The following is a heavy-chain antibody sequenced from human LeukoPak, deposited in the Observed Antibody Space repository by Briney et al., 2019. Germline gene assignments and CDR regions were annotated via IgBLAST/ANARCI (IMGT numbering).Heavy chain of an antibody. J-gene: IGHJ4*02. CDR2: IYPGDSDT. CDR3: ARSYYYDSSGYYSDY. CDR1: GYSFTSYW. Sequence: GESLKISCKGSGYSFTSYWIGWVRQMPGKGLEWMGIIYPGDSDTSYSPSFQGQVTISADKSISTAYLQWSSLKASDTAMYYCARSYYYDSSGYYSDYWGQGTLVTVSS. V-gene: IGHV5-51*01. D-gene: IGHD3-22*01.